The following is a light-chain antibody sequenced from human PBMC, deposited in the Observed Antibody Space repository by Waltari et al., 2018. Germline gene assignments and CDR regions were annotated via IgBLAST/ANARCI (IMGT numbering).Light chain of an antibody. J-gene: IGLJ3*02. CDR1: AVPKQH. CDR2: KDS. Sequence: SYELTQPPSVSVSPGQTARTTSFGQAVPKQHANWYQQKPGQAPVLVIYKDSERPSGIPERFSGSSSGTTVTLTISGVQAEDEADFYCQSADRSGVWVFGGGTKLAVL. CDR3: QSADRSGVWV. V-gene: IGLV3-25*03.